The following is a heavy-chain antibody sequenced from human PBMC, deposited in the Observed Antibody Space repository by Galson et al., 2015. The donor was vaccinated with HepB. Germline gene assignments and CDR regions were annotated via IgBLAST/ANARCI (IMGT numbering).Heavy chain of an antibody. V-gene: IGHV5-51*01. Sequence: QSGAEVKKPGESLKISCTGSGYSFTTYWIGWVRQMPGKGLEWMGIIYPGDSDTRYSPSFQGQVTISADKSISTAYLQWSSLKASDTAIYYCARRFYDISGYYYYYYGIDVWGQGTTVTVSS. CDR2: IYPGDSDT. CDR3: ARRFYDISGYYYYYYGIDV. CDR1: GYSFTTYW. D-gene: IGHD3-22*01. J-gene: IGHJ6*02.